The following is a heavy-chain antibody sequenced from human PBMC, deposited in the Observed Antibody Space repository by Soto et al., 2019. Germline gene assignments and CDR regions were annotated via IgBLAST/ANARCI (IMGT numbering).Heavy chain of an antibody. V-gene: IGHV3-23*01. Sequence: EVHLLESGGGLVQPGGSLRLSCAASGFTFNTFAMTWVRQAPGKGLEWVSAISGTGVSTYYADSVKGRFTISRDNSKNTLYLQMNSLRAEDTAVYFCAKDRDYYDSTLAFDIWGQGTRVTVSS. CDR3: AKDRDYYDSTLAFDI. CDR2: ISGTGVST. CDR1: GFTFNTFA. D-gene: IGHD3-22*01. J-gene: IGHJ3*02.